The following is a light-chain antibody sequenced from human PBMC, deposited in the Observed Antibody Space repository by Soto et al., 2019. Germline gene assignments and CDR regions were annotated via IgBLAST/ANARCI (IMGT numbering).Light chain of an antibody. CDR3: QQLNSYPLT. J-gene: IGKJ4*01. V-gene: IGKV1-9*01. CDR1: QSISSY. Sequence: IQLTQSPSSLSASVGDRVTITCRACQSISSYLAWYQQKPRQAPKLLIYAASTLQSGVPSRFSGSGSGTDFTLTISSLQPEDFATYYCQQLNSYPLTFGGGTKVDIK. CDR2: AAS.